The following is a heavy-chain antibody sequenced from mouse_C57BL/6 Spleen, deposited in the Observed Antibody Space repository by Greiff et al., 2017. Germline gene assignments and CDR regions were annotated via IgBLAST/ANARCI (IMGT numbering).Heavy chain of an antibody. CDR2: INPGSGGT. J-gene: IGHJ3*01. Sequence: QVQLQQSGAELVRPGTSVKVSCTASGYAFTNCLIEWVKQRPGQSLVWIGVINPGSGGTNYNEKFKGKATLTADKSSSTAYMQLSSLTSEDSAVYFCARSDYGSSLFAYWGQGTLVTVSA. CDR1: GYAFTNCL. D-gene: IGHD1-1*01. CDR3: ARSDYGSSLFAY. V-gene: IGHV1-54*01.